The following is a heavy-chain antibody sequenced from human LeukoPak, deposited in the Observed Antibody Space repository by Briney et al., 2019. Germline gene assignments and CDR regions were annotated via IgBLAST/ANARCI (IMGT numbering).Heavy chain of an antibody. CDR2: IKQDGSEK. CDR1: GFTFSSYW. D-gene: IGHD3-10*01. V-gene: IGHV3-7*03. CDR3: ARNYYGSGSYYRY. Sequence: GGSRRLSCAASGFTFSSYWMSWVRQAPGKGLEWVANIKQDGSEKYYVDTVKGRFTISRDNAKNSLYLQMNSLRAEDTAVYYCARNYYGSGSYYRYWGQGTLVTVSS. J-gene: IGHJ4*02.